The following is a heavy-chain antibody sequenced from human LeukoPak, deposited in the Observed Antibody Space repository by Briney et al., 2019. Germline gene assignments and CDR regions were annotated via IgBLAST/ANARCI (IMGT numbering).Heavy chain of an antibody. CDR1: GYSISSGHY. D-gene: IGHD6-19*01. Sequence: PSETLSLTCTVSGYSISSGHYWGWIRQPPGKGLEWIGSMYHSGSTYYNPPLKSRVTISLDTSKNQFSLKLRSVTAADTAVYYCARGQARLAWFDPWGQGTLVTVSS. V-gene: IGHV4-38-2*02. J-gene: IGHJ5*02. CDR2: MYHSGST. CDR3: ARGQARLAWFDP.